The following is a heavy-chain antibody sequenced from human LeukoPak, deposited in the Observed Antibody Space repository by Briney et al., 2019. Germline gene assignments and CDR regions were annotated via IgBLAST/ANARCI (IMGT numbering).Heavy chain of an antibody. V-gene: IGHV4-39*01. CDR2: IYYSGST. CDR3: ASSALWFGEFNWFDP. Sequence: PSETLSLTCTVSGGSISSSSYYWGWIRQPPGKGLEWIGSIYYSGSTYYNPSLKSRVTISVDTSKNQFSLKLSSVTAADTAVYYCASSALWFGEFNWFDPWGQGTLVTVSS. D-gene: IGHD3-10*01. J-gene: IGHJ5*02. CDR1: GGSISSSSYY.